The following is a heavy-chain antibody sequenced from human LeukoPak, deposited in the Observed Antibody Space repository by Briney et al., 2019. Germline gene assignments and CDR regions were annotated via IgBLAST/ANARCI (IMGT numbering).Heavy chain of an antibody. D-gene: IGHD2-2*02. CDR3: AREQGYCSSTSCYTGMDV. J-gene: IGHJ6*04. V-gene: IGHV1-69*13. Sequence: SVKVSCKASGGTFSSYAISWVRQAPGQGLEWMGGIIPIFGTANYAQKFQGRVTITADESTSTAYMELSSLRSEDTAVYYCAREQGYCSSTSCYTGMDVWGKGITVTVSS. CDR2: IIPIFGTA. CDR1: GGTFSSYA.